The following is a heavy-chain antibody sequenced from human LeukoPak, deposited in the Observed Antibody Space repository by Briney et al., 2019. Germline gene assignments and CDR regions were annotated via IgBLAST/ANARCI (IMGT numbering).Heavy chain of an antibody. V-gene: IGHV3-23*01. Sequence: GSLRLSCAASGFTFSSYAMSWVRQAPGKGLEWVSAISGSGGSTYYADSVKGRFTISRDNAKNSLYLQMNSLRAEDTALYYCASLGYSKGYYYGMDVWGQGTTVTVSS. CDR1: GFTFSSYA. D-gene: IGHD4-11*01. CDR3: ASLGYSKGYYYGMDV. J-gene: IGHJ6*02. CDR2: ISGSGGST.